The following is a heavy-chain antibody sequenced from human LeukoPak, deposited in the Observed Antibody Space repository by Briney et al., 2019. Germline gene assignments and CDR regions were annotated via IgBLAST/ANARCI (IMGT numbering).Heavy chain of an antibody. V-gene: IGHV3-9*01. D-gene: IGHD3-16*01. Sequence: GGSLRLSCAASGFTFDDCAMHWVRQTPGKGLEWVSGISWNSGSIGYADSVKGRFTISRDNAKNSLYLQMNSLRAEDTALYYCAKPRWGSGWSYGMDVWGQGTTVTVSS. CDR3: AKPRWGSGWSYGMDV. CDR1: GFTFDDCA. CDR2: ISWNSGSI. J-gene: IGHJ6*02.